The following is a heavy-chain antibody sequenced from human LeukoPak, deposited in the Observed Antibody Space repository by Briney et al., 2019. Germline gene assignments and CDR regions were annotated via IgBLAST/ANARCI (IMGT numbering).Heavy chain of an antibody. Sequence: ASVKVSCKASGYTFTSYYMHWVRQAPGQGLEWMGIINPSGGNTNYAQKFQGRVTMARDTSTSTVYMELSSLRSDDTAVYYCARGALCDAFDIWGQGTMVTVSS. CDR1: GYTFTSYY. J-gene: IGHJ3*02. CDR3: ARGALCDAFDI. V-gene: IGHV1-46*01. CDR2: INPSGGNT.